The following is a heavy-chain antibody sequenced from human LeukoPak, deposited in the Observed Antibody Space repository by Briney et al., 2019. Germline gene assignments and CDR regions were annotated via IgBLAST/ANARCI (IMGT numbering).Heavy chain of an antibody. V-gene: IGHV4-59*01. Sequence: TETLSLTCTVSGGSISSYYWSWIRQPPGKGLEWIGYIYYSGSTNYNPSLKSRVTISVDTSKNQFSLKLSSVTAADTAVYYCARFDYYDSSGYQFGWFDPWGQGTLVTVSS. D-gene: IGHD3-22*01. CDR1: GGSISSYY. J-gene: IGHJ5*02. CDR2: IYYSGST. CDR3: ARFDYYDSSGYQFGWFDP.